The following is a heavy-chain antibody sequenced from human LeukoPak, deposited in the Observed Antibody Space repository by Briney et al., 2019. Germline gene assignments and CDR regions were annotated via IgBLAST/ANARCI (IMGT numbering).Heavy chain of an antibody. V-gene: IGHV4-39*01. D-gene: IGHD6-13*01. CDR3: AIGIAAAGHFDY. CDR1: GGSISSSSYY. CDR2: IYYSGST. Sequence: SETLSLTCTVSGGSISSSSYYWGWIRQPPGKGLEWIGSIYYSGSTYYNPSLKSRVTISVDTSKNQFSLKLSSVTAADTAVYYCAIGIAAAGHFDYWGQGTLVTVSS. J-gene: IGHJ4*02.